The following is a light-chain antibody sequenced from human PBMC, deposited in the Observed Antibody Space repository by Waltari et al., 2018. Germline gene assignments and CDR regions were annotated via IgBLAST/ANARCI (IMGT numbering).Light chain of an antibody. CDR3: AAWDDSLRGYV. Sequence: QSVLTQPPSASGTPGQRVTTPCSGSSSNTGSNTLNWHQHPPGTAPKLLIYPNNQRPSGVPDRFSGSKSGTSASLAISGLQSGDEADYYCAAWDDSLRGYVFGTGTKVTVL. J-gene: IGLJ1*01. CDR1: SSNTGSNT. V-gene: IGLV1-44*01. CDR2: PNN.